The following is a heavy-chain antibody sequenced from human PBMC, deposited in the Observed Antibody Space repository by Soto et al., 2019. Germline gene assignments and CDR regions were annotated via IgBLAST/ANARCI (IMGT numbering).Heavy chain of an antibody. Sequence: ASVKVSCKASGYTFTSYDINWGRQATGQGLEWMGWMNPNSGNTGYAQKFQGRVTMTRNTSISTAYMELSNLRSEDTAVYYCARGLKPYCTNGVCYSRRYCSGGSCYFPLNYYYGMDVRAQGTTVTVSS. V-gene: IGHV1-8*01. CDR3: ARGLKPYCTNGVCYSRRYCSGGSCYFPLNYYYGMDV. CDR2: MNPNSGNT. D-gene: IGHD2-15*01. CDR1: GYTFTSYD. J-gene: IGHJ6*02.